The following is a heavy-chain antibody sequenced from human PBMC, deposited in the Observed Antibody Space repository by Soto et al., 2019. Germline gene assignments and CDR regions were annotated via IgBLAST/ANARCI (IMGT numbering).Heavy chain of an antibody. J-gene: IGHJ4*02. CDR1: GGTFSSYA. V-gene: IGHV1-69*01. Sequence: QVQLVQSGAEVKKPGSSVKVSCKASGGTFSSYAISWVRQAPGQGLEWMGGIIPIFGTANYAQKFQGRVTINADESTSTAYMELSSLRSEDTAVYYCARANFGEDIVVVVAAQTGGFDYWGQGTLVTVSS. CDR2: IIPIFGTA. D-gene: IGHD2-15*01. CDR3: ARANFGEDIVVVVAAQTGGFDY.